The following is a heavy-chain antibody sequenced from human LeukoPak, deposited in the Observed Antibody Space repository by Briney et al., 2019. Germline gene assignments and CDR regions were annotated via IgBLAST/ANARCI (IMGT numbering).Heavy chain of an antibody. D-gene: IGHD3-10*01. Sequence: PSETLSLTCTVSGGSISSSSYYWGWIRQPPGKGLEWIGSIYYSGSTYYNPSLKSRVTISVDTSKNQFSLKLSSVTAADTAVYYCAREVRYYGSGSYYIPDYWGQGTLVTVSS. CDR3: AREVRYYGSGSYYIPDY. CDR2: IYYSGST. J-gene: IGHJ4*02. CDR1: GGSISSSSYY. V-gene: IGHV4-39*07.